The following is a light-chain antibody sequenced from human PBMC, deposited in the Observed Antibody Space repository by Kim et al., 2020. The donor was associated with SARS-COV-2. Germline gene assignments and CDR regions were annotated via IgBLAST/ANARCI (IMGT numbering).Light chain of an antibody. Sequence: QSALTQPPSVSGSPGQSVTISCSGSNSDIGTHNRVSWYQQSPDTAPKLIIYEVSNRPSGVPDRFSGSKSGNTASLTISGLQAEDDADYYCTSTTTGVPYAIFGGGTQLTVL. CDR2: EVS. CDR1: NSDIGTHNR. CDR3: TSTTTGVPYAI. J-gene: IGLJ2*01. V-gene: IGLV2-18*02.